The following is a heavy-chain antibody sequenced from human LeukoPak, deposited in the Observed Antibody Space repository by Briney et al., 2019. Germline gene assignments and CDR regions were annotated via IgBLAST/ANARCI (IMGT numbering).Heavy chain of an antibody. CDR3: ARDPGLVPAANDY. Sequence: SVKVSCKASGGTFSSYTISWVRQAPGQGLEWMGRIIPILGTANYAQKFQGRVTITADKSTSTGYMELSSLRSEDTAVYYCARDPGLVPAANDYWGQGTLVTVSS. CDR2: IIPILGTA. V-gene: IGHV1-69*08. J-gene: IGHJ4*02. CDR1: GGTFSSYT. D-gene: IGHD2-2*01.